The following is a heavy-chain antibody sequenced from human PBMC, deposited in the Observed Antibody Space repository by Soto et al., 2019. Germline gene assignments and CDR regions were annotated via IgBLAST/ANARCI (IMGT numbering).Heavy chain of an antibody. CDR3: ARGRYSRSWYYFDY. CDR2: IFSNDEK. CDR1: GFSLSNARMG. V-gene: IGHV2-26*01. Sequence: SGPTLVNPTETLTLTCTVSGFSLSNARMGVSWIRQPPGKALEWLAHIFSNDEKSYSTSLKSRLTISKDTSKSQVVLTMTNMDPVDTATYYCARGRYSRSWYYFDYWGQGTLVTVSS. J-gene: IGHJ4*02. D-gene: IGHD6-13*01.